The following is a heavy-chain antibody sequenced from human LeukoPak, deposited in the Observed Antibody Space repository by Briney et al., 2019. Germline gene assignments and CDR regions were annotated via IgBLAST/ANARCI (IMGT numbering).Heavy chain of an antibody. Sequence: GGSLRLSCTASGFIVSSNHMSWVRQAPGKGLEWVAVISYDGSNKYYADSVKGRFTISRDNSKNTLYLQMNSLRAEDTAVYYCAKKGYDSSTPGDYWGQGTLVTVSS. CDR1: GFIVSSNH. D-gene: IGHD3-22*01. J-gene: IGHJ4*02. CDR3: AKKGYDSSTPGDY. CDR2: ISYDGSNK. V-gene: IGHV3-30*18.